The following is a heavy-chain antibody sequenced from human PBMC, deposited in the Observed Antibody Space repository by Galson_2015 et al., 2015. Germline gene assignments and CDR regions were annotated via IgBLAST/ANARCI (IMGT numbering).Heavy chain of an antibody. V-gene: IGHV2-5*02. CDR3: AHRDTARGPAWDTGFFDY. CDR2: IYWDDDK. D-gene: IGHD1-26*01. Sequence: PALVKPTQTLTLTCTFSGFSLSTSGVGVGWIRQPPGKALEWLAVIYWDDDKRYSPSLKNRLTIIKDTSKNQVVLTVTNMDPVDTATYHCAHRDTARGPAWDTGFFDYWGQGTLVTVSS. J-gene: IGHJ4*02. CDR1: GFSLSTSGVG.